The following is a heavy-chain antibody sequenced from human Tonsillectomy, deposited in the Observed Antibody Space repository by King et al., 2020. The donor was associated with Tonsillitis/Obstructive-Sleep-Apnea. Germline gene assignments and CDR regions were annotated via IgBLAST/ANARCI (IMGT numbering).Heavy chain of an antibody. D-gene: IGHD3-3*01. CDR1: GGSFSGYY. CDR2: INHSGST. J-gene: IGHJ4*02. V-gene: IGHV4-34*01. Sequence: VQLQQWGAGLLKPSETLSLTCAVYGGSFSGYYWSWIRQPPGKGLEWIGEINHSGSTNYNPSLKSRVTISVDTSKNQFSLELSSVTAADTAVYYCARGGVNDFWSGYPRKYYFDYWGQGTLVTVSS. CDR3: ARGGVNDFWSGYPRKYYFDY.